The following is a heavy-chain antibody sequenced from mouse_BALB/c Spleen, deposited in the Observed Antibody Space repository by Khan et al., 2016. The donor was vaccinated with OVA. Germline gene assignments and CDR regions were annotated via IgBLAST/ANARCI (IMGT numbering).Heavy chain of an antibody. CDR2: ISSGGDYT. J-gene: IGHJ3*01. CDR3: ADHVTGSFAY. V-gene: IGHV5-6*01. D-gene: IGHD4-1*01. Sequence: VQLKESGGDLVKPGGSLKLSCAASGFTFSSYSMSWVRQTPDKRLEWVASISSGGDYTYYPVSVKGRFTISRDNAKNTLYLQMSDLKSEDTAMYYCADHVTGSFAYWGQGTLVTVSA. CDR1: GFTFSSYS.